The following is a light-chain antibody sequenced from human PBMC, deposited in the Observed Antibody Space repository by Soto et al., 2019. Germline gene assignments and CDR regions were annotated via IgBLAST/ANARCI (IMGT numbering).Light chain of an antibody. V-gene: IGKV1-39*01. CDR3: QQYYSFPYT. Sequence: DIQVTQSPSSLSSSVGDRVTITCRASENVDRYVNWYQQIPGKAPSLLISAASTLQSGVPSRFRGSGSVTTFTLNIDSLQPEDFATYYCQQYYSFPYTFGQGTKLEIK. J-gene: IGKJ2*01. CDR1: ENVDRY. CDR2: AAS.